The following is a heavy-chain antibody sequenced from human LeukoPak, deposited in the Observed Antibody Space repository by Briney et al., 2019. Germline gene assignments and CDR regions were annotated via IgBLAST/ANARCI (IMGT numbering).Heavy chain of an antibody. CDR3: AKELSSGSYYGEFDY. V-gene: IGHV3-9*01. CDR1: GFTFDGYA. Sequence: PGRSLRLSCAASGFTFDGYAMHWVRQAPGKGLEWVSGISWNSGSIGYADSVKGRFTISRDNAKNSLYLQMNSLRAEDTALYYCAKELSSGSYYGEFDYWGQGTLVTVSS. D-gene: IGHD3-10*01. J-gene: IGHJ4*02. CDR2: ISWNSGSI.